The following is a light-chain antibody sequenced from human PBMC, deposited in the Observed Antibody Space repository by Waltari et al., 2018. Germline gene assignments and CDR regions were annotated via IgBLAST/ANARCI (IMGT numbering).Light chain of an antibody. V-gene: IGKV3-20*01. J-gene: IGKJ2*01. CDR3: QQYGSSPYT. CDR1: QSVSSSY. CDR2: RTS. Sequence: EIVLTQSPGTLSLSPGERATLSCRASQSVSSSYLGWYQQKPGQAPRPLIYRTSNRATGIPDRFSGSGSGTDFTLTISRLEPEDFAVYYCQQYGSSPYTFGQGTKLEIK.